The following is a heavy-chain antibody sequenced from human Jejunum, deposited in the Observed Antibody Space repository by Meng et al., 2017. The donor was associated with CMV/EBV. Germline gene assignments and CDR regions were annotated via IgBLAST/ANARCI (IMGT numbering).Heavy chain of an antibody. V-gene: IGHV3-7*01. Sequence: YWMTWVRQAPGKGLEWVANINKDGSEKYFVDSVKGRFTISRDNAKSSLYLQMSSLRAEDTAVYYCARDRYQNWSFGAHYYQGLDVWGQGTTVTVSS. D-gene: IGHD1-1*01. CDR1: YW. CDR2: INKDGSEK. CDR3: ARDRYQNWSFGAHYYQGLDV. J-gene: IGHJ6*02.